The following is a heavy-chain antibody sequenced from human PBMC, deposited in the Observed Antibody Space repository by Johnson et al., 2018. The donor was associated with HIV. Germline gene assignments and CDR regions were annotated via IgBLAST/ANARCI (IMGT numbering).Heavy chain of an antibody. CDR3: TTSKLYYYDNSGYYHYERGAFDI. V-gene: IGHV3-7*03. J-gene: IGHJ3*02. CDR1: GFTFSSYW. D-gene: IGHD3-22*01. Sequence: VQLVESGGGLVQPGGSLRLSCAASGFTFSSYWMSWVRQAPGKGLEWVTNIKQDGREKYYVDSVKGRLTISRDNAKNSLYLQMNSLKTEDTAVYYCTTSKLYYYDNSGYYHYERGAFDIWGQGTMVTVSS. CDR2: IKQDGREK.